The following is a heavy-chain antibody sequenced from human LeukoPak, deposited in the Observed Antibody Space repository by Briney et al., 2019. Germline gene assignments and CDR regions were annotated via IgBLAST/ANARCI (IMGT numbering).Heavy chain of an antibody. CDR2: IYPGDSDT. V-gene: IGHV5-51*01. CDR3: ARVEFGESKTYDNVKKSNYYYYGMDV. Sequence: GESLQISCKGSGYSFTSYWIGWVRQMPGKGLEWMGIIYPGDSDTRYSPSFQGQVTISADKSISTAYLQWSSLKASDTAMYYCARVEFGESKTYDNVKKSNYYYYGMDVWGQGTTVTVSS. CDR1: GYSFTSYW. J-gene: IGHJ6*02. D-gene: IGHD3-10*01.